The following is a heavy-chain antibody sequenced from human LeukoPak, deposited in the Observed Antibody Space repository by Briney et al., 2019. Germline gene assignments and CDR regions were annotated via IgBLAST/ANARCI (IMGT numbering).Heavy chain of an antibody. CDR2: ISYDGSNK. CDR3: AKDYSSHVGYFDY. J-gene: IGHJ4*02. D-gene: IGHD4-11*01. CDR1: GFTFSSYA. V-gene: IGHV3-30-3*01. Sequence: PGGSLRLSYAASGFTFSSYAMHWVRQAPGKGLEWVAVISYDGSNKYYADSVKGRFTISRDNSKNTLYLQMNSLRAEDTAVYYCAKDYSSHVGYFDYWGQGTLVTVSS.